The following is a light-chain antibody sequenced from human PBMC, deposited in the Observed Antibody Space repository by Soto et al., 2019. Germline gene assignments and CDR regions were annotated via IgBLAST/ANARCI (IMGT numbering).Light chain of an antibody. Sequence: DIQMTQSPSTLSASVGDRVTITCRASQSISSWLAWYQQKPGKAPKLLIYDAPSLESGVPSRFSGSGSGTEFTLTISSLQPDDFVTYYCQHYNSYWTFGQGTKVDIK. V-gene: IGKV1-5*01. CDR2: DAP. J-gene: IGKJ1*01. CDR1: QSISSW. CDR3: QHYNSYWT.